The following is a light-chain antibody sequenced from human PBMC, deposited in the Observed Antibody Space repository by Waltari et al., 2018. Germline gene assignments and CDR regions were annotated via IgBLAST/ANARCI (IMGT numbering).Light chain of an antibody. Sequence: EIVMTQSPATLSVSPGERATLSCRASQNISSNLAWYQPKLGQAPRLLIYVVSTRATGIPARFSGSGSGTEFTLTVRSMQSEDFAVYYCQQYNNWPSVTFGEGTKVEIK. CDR1: QNISSN. J-gene: IGKJ4*01. CDR3: QQYNNWPSVT. CDR2: VVS. V-gene: IGKV3-15*01.